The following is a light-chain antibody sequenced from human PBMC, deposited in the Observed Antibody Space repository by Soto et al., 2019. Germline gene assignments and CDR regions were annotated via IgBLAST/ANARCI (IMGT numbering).Light chain of an antibody. Sequence: QSALTQPRSVSGSPGQSVTISCTGTSSDVGGYRYVSWYQQHPGKAPKLMMYDVTTRPSGIPDRFSGSKSGNTASLTISGXXXXXXXDXYCSSYAGSYSFVFGTGTKVTVL. CDR2: DVT. CDR3: SSYAGSYSFV. J-gene: IGLJ1*01. V-gene: IGLV2-11*01. CDR1: SSDVGGYRY.